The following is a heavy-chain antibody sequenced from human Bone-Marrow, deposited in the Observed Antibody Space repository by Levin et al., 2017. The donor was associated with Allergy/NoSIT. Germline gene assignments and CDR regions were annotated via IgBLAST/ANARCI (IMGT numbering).Heavy chain of an antibody. CDR3: AKAVMTTVTLDY. Sequence: SCAASGFTFDDYTMHWVRQAPGKGLEWVSLISWDGGSTYYADSVKGRFTISRDNSKNSLYLQMNSLRTEDTALYYCAKAVMTTVTLDYWGQGTLVTVSS. V-gene: IGHV3-43*01. J-gene: IGHJ4*02. D-gene: IGHD4-17*01. CDR1: GFTFDDYT. CDR2: ISWDGGST.